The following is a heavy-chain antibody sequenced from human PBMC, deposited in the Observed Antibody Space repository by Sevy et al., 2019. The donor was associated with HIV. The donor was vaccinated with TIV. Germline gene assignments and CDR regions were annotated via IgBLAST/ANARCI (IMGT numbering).Heavy chain of an antibody. CDR1: GYNFY. D-gene: IGHD6-19*01. V-gene: IGHV1-2*06. Sequence: ASVKVSCNASGYNFYIHWVRQAPGQGLEWMGRVTPNSGATSYAQKFQDRVAMTMDTSINTAYMELSGLKSDDTAIYYCAGQSLGWYNWFDPWGQGTLVTVSS. CDR2: VTPNSGAT. J-gene: IGHJ5*02. CDR3: AGQSLGWYNWFDP.